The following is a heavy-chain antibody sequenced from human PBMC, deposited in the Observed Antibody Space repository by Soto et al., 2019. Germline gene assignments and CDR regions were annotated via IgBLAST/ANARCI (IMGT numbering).Heavy chain of an antibody. CDR1: GYTFTSYY. D-gene: IGHD3-22*01. Sequence: ASVKVSCKASGYTFTSYYMHWVRQSPGQGLQWMRIINTSGGSTSYAQKFQGRVTMTRDTSTSTDYTELSSRRSEDTAVYYCARAPILVWSNYYDSSGYYPFDYWGQGTLVTVSS. CDR2: INTSGGST. J-gene: IGHJ4*02. V-gene: IGHV1-46*01. CDR3: ARAPILVWSNYYDSSGYYPFDY.